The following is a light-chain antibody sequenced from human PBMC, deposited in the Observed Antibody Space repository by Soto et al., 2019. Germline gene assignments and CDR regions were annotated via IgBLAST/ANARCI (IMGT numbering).Light chain of an antibody. V-gene: IGLV2-14*01. Sequence: QSALTQPASVSGSPGQSITISCTGTSSDVGGYNYVSWYQQHPGKAPKLMIYDVSNRPSGVSNRFSGSKSGNTASLTISGLQAEDEADYSCSSDTRSSTLVVFGGGTKLTVL. CDR3: SSDTRSSTLVV. J-gene: IGLJ2*01. CDR2: DVS. CDR1: SSDVGGYNY.